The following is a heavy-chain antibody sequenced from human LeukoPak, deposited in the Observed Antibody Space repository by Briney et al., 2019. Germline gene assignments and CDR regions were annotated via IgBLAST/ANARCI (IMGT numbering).Heavy chain of an antibody. V-gene: IGHV3-23*01. D-gene: IGHD6-13*01. J-gene: IGHJ4*02. CDR2: IGGSGTTT. Sequence: PGGSLRLSCAASGFTFSTYAMTWVRQAPGKGLEWVSAIGGSGTTTYYADSVKGRFTISRDNSKSTLYLQMNSLRAEDTALYYCVKGAGDSSSWYAIFDYWGQGTLVTVSS. CDR3: VKGAGDSSSWYAIFDY. CDR1: GFTFSTYA.